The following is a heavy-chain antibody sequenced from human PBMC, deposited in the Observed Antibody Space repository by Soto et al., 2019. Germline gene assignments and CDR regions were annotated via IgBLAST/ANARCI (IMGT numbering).Heavy chain of an antibody. CDR2: INPTGVST. CDR3: ARDERYCSGGSCLLGQWLAPGGDY. CDR1: GYTFTRYY. J-gene: IGHJ4*02. D-gene: IGHD2-15*01. V-gene: IGHV1-46*01. Sequence: QVQLVQSGAEVKKPEASAKVSWKASGYTFTRYYMHWVRHATGQGLEWMGIINPTGVSTSYAQKCQGSVTMTRDTSTSTVYIELSSLGSEDTAVYYGARDERYCSGGSCLLGQWLAPGGDYWGQGTLVTVSS.